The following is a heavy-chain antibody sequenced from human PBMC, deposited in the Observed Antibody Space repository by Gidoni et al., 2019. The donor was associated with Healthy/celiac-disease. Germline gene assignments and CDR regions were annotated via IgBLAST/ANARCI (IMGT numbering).Heavy chain of an antibody. V-gene: IGHV4-34*01. CDR1: GGSFSGYY. Sequence: QVQLQQWGAGLLKPSETLSLTCAVYGGSFSGYYWSWIRQPPGKGLEWIGEINHSGSTNYNPSLKSRVTISVDTSKNQFSLKLSSVTAADTAVYYCARSRDGYTYHYWGQGTLVTVSS. CDR2: INHSGST. D-gene: IGHD5-12*01. J-gene: IGHJ4*02. CDR3: ARSRDGYTYHY.